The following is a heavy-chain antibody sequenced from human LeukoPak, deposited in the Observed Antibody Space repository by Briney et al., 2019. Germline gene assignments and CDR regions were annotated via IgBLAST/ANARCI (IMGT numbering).Heavy chain of an antibody. J-gene: IGHJ4*02. D-gene: IGHD6-13*01. CDR1: GGSISSYY. V-gene: IGHV4-59*01. CDR3: ARDLEYSSSWYGGIGY. CDR2: IYYSGST. Sequence: SETLSLTCTVSGGSISSYYWSWIRQPPGKGLEWIGYIYYSGSTNYNPSLKSRVTISVDTSKNQFSLKLSSVTAADTAVYYCARDLEYSSSWYGGIGYWGQGTLVTVSS.